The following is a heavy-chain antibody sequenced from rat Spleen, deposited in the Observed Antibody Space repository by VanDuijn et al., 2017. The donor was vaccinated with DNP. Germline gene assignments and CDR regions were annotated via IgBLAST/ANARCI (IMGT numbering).Heavy chain of an antibody. D-gene: IGHD1-7*01. V-gene: IGHV3-1*01. Sequence: EVQLQESGSGLVKPSQSLSLTCSVTGYSITSNFWGWIRKFPGNKMEYNGHISYSGRTDYSPSLKSRISITRDTSRNHFFLHLISVTTEDTATYYCARWTRYFDYWGQGVMVTVSS. CDR2: ISYSGRT. CDR3: ARWTRYFDY. CDR1: GYSITSNF. J-gene: IGHJ2*01.